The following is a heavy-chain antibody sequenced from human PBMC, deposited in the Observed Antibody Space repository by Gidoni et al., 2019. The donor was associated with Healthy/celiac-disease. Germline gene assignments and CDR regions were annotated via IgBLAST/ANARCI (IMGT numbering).Heavy chain of an antibody. V-gene: IGHV3-48*02. Sequence: EVQLVESGGGLVQPGGSLRLSCAASGFTCSSYSMNWVRQAPGKGLEWVSDSSSSSSTIYYADSVKGRFTISRDNAKNSLYLQMNCLRDEDTAVYYCARGGNYYGSGKPGYWGQGTLVTVSS. CDR3: ARGGNYYGSGKPGY. CDR2: SSSSSSTI. D-gene: IGHD3-10*01. J-gene: IGHJ4*02. CDR1: GFTCSSYS.